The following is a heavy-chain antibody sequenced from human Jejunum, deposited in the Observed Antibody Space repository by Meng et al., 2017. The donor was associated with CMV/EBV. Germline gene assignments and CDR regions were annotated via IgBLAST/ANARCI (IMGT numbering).Heavy chain of an antibody. Sequence: ASAFTFSDYWMHWVRQAPGKGLVWVSRINTDGGTTVYADSVKGRFTISRDNAKNTLSLQMNSLRGEDTAVYYCAREQSSSYAFDIWGQGTVVTVSS. J-gene: IGHJ3*02. CDR2: INTDGGTT. CDR1: AFTFSDYW. V-gene: IGHV3-74*03. D-gene: IGHD6-6*01. CDR3: AREQSSSYAFDI.